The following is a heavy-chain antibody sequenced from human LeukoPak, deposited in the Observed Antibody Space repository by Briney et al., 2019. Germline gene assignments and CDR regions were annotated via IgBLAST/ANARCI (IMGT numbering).Heavy chain of an antibody. V-gene: IGHV3-74*01. CDR2: INSDSGRT. Sequence: GGSLRLSCAAHGFTFSNYWMHWVRHAPGKGLVWVSQINSDSGRTRYADSVKGRLTISRDNAKNTVYLQINSLRAEDTAMYYCARGRNGFFDYWGHGTLVTVSS. CDR3: ARGRNGFFDY. J-gene: IGHJ4*01. D-gene: IGHD5-24*01. CDR1: GFTFSNYW.